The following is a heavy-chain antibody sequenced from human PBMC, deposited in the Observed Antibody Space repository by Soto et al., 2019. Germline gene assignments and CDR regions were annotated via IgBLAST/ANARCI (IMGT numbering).Heavy chain of an antibody. CDR3: ARSWNYLNWFDP. J-gene: IGHJ5*02. D-gene: IGHD1-7*01. V-gene: IGHV1-69*13. CDR1: GGTFSSYA. CDR2: IIPIFGTA. Sequence: GASVKVSCKASGGTFSSYAISWVRQAPGQGLEWMGGIIPIFGTANYAQKFQGRVTITADESTSTAYMELSSLRSEDTAVYYCARSWNYLNWFDPWGQGTLVTVSS.